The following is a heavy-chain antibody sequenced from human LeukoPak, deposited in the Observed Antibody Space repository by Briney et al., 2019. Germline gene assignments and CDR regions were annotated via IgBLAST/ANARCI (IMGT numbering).Heavy chain of an antibody. CDR2: ISAYNGDT. D-gene: IGHD1-26*01. CDR1: GYTFTSYG. CDR3: ARDRVVGATGPLDY. V-gene: IGHV1-18*01. Sequence: ASVKVSCKASGYTFTSYGISWVRQAPGQGLEWMGWISAYNGDTNYAQKFQGRVTMTRDTSISTAYMELSRLRSDDTAVYYCARDRVVGATGPLDYWGQGTLVTVSS. J-gene: IGHJ4*02.